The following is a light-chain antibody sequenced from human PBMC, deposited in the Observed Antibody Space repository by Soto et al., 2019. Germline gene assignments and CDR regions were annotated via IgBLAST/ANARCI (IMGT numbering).Light chain of an antibody. CDR3: QQYAASPRR. CDR1: QSVSNNY. J-gene: IGKJ1*01. CDR2: GAS. Sequence: EVVLTQSPGTLSLSPRERATLSCRASQSVSNNYLAGYQHKPCQAPRLPTYGASNRAPGIPDRFSGSGSGPDFTLTIRRLEPGEFAVYCCQQYAASPRRCGRGTLVEVK. V-gene: IGKV3-20*01.